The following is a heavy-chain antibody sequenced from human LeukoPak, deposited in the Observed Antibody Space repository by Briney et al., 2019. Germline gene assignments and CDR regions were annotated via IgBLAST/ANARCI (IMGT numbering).Heavy chain of an antibody. V-gene: IGHV3-23*01. D-gene: IGHD6-13*01. CDR3: AKGLPLAAAGDYYDNGMDV. Sequence: GGSLRLSCAASGFTFRRYAMSWVRQAPGKGLEWVSGISGTGGGTYYADSVKCRFTISRDNSKNTLYLQMNSLRAEDTALHHCAKGLPLAAAGDYYDNGMDVWGQGTTVTVPS. J-gene: IGHJ6*02. CDR1: GFTFRRYA. CDR2: ISGTGGGT.